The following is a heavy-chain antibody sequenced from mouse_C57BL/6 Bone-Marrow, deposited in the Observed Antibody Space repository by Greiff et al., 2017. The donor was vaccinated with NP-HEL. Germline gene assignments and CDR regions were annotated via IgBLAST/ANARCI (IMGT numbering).Heavy chain of an antibody. CDR1: GFNIKNTY. Sequence: DVQLQESVAELVRPGASVKLSCTASGFNIKNTYMHWVKQRPEQGLEWIGRIDPANGNTKYAPKFQGKATITADTSSNTAYLQLSSLTSEDTAIYYCAHITTVVGNYFDYWGQGTTLTVSS. D-gene: IGHD1-1*01. J-gene: IGHJ2*01. CDR3: AHITTVVGNYFDY. CDR2: IDPANGNT. V-gene: IGHV14-3*01.